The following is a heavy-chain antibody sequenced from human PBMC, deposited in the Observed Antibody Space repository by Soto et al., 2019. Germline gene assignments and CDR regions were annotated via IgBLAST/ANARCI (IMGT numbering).Heavy chain of an antibody. CDR1: GYTFTSYD. V-gene: IGHV1-8*01. CDR3: VRDGGQLGDPNWHFDL. J-gene: IGHJ2*01. D-gene: IGHD6-6*01. Sequence: QVQLVQSGAEVKKPGASVKGSCKASGYTFTSYDFNWVRQAAGQGLEWMGWMHPYSGNTGYAQKFRGRVTMTRDTSISTAYLELSSLRSDDTAVYYCVRDGGQLGDPNWHFDLWGRGTLVTVST. CDR2: MHPYSGNT.